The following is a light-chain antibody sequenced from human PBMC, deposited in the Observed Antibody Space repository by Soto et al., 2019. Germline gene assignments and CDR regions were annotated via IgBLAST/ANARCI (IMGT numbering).Light chain of an antibody. Sequence: EIVLTQSPGTLSLSPGERATLSCRASQSVTSSYLAWYQQKLGQAPRLLIYGASSRATGIPDRFSGSGSGTDFTLTVSRLEPEDFAVYYCQQYGSSPLTFGGGTKVESK. CDR3: QQYGSSPLT. CDR2: GAS. J-gene: IGKJ4*01. V-gene: IGKV3-20*01. CDR1: QSVTSSY.